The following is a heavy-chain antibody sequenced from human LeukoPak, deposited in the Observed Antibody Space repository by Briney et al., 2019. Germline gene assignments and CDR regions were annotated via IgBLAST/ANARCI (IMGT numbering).Heavy chain of an antibody. CDR3: ARDSGSYGFDY. D-gene: IGHD5-18*01. CDR2: IYYSGST. Sequence: SETLSLTCTVSGGSISSYYWSWIRQPPGKGLEWIGYIYYSGSTNYNPSLKSRVTISVDTPKNQFSLKLSSVTAADTAVYYCARDSGSYGFDYWGQGTLVTVSS. J-gene: IGHJ4*02. CDR1: GGSISSYY. V-gene: IGHV4-59*01.